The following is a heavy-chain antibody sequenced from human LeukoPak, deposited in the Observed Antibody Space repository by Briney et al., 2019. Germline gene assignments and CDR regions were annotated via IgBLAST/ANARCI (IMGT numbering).Heavy chain of an antibody. Sequence: ASVKVSCKASGYTFTSYGISWVRQAPGQGLEWMGWISAYNGNTNYAQKLQGRVTMTTDTSTSTAYMELRSLRSDDTAVYYCARDLSFEFNLKYYYGSGSYSLDYWGQGTLVTVSS. CDR2: ISAYNGNT. J-gene: IGHJ4*02. CDR1: GYTFTSYG. V-gene: IGHV1-18*01. CDR3: ARDLSFEFNLKYYYGSGSYSLDY. D-gene: IGHD3-10*01.